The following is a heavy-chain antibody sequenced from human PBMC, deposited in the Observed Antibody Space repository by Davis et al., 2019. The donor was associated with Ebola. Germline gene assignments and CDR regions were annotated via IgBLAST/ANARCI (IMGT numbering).Heavy chain of an antibody. V-gene: IGHV3-7*01. Sequence: GESLKISCAASGFTFSSYWMSWVRQAPGKGLEWVANIKEDGSDKYYVDSVKGRFTISRDNAKNSLYLQMNSLRDEDTAVYYCAGGRIAAAGNYYYGMDVWGQGTTVTVSS. CDR1: GFTFSSYW. CDR3: AGGRIAAAGNYYYGMDV. J-gene: IGHJ6*02. D-gene: IGHD6-13*01. CDR2: IKEDGSDK.